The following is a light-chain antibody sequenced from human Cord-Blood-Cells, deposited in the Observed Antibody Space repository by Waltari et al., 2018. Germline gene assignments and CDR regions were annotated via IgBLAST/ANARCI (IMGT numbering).Light chain of an antibody. CDR3: CSYAGSSTL. J-gene: IGLJ3*02. V-gene: IGLV2-23*01. CDR2: EGS. CDR1: SSDVGSYNL. Sequence: QSALTQPASVSGSPGQSITISCTGTSSDVGSYNLVSWYQQHPGKAPKRMIYEGSKRPSGVSNRFCGSKSGNTASLTISGLQAEDEADYYCCSYAGSSTLFGGGTKLTVL.